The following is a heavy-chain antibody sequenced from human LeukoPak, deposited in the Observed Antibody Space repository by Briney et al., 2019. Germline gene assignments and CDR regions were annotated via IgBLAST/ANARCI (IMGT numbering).Heavy chain of an antibody. CDR3: ARDPRSSSIAARNAFDI. V-gene: IGHV4-38-2*02. D-gene: IGHD6-6*01. CDR1: GYSISSGYY. J-gene: IGHJ3*02. CDR2: IYHSGST. Sequence: SETLSLTCTVSGYSISSGYYWGWIRQPPGKGLEWIGSIYHSGSTYYNPSLKSRVTISVDTSKNQFSLKLSSVTAADTAVYYCARDPRSSSIAARNAFDIWGQGTMVTVSS.